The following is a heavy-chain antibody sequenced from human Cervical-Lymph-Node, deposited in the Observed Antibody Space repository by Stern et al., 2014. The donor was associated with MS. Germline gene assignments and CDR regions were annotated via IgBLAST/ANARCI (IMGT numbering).Heavy chain of an antibody. D-gene: IGHD2-21*02. CDR3: ARDSAFGVTPGTHAFEL. V-gene: IGHV1-2*02. CDR2: ITPTSAYT. J-gene: IGHJ3*01. CDR1: GYIFTRYY. Sequence: VQLVESGAEVKMPGTSVTVSCKTSGYIFTRYYLHWVRQAPGQGLEWMVWITPTSAYTNYARKFRGRFTMTTDTSLSTAYMELSNVRPDDTAVFFCARDSAFGVTPGTHAFELWGQGTIVAVSS.